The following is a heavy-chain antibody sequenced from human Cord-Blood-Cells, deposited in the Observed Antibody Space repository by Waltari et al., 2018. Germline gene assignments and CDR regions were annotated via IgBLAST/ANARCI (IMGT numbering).Heavy chain of an antibody. CDR1: GFTVRSNY. D-gene: IGHD3-10*01. CDR2: IYSGGST. J-gene: IGHJ3*02. V-gene: IGHV3-53*04. CDR3: AAVHSGSYAFDI. Sequence: EVQLVESGGGLVQPGGSLRLSCAASGFTVRSNYLRWVRQAPGKGLEWVSVIYSGGSTYYADSVKGRFTISRHNSKNTLYLQMNSLRAEDTAVYYCAAVHSGSYAFDIWGQGTMVTVSS.